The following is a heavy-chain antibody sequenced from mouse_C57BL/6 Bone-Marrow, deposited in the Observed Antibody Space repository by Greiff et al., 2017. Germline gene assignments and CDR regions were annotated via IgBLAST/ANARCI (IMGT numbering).Heavy chain of an antibody. Sequence: VQLQQSGPGMVKPSQSLSLTCTVTGYSITSGYDWHWIRHFPGNKLEWMGYISYSGSPNYNPSLKSRISITHDTSKNHFFLKLNSVTTEDTATYYCARDYYGSSYAACFAYGGQGTLV. V-gene: IGHV3-1*01. CDR3: ARDYYGSSYAACFAY. CDR1: GYSITSGYD. D-gene: IGHD1-1*01. J-gene: IGHJ3*01. CDR2: ISYSGSP.